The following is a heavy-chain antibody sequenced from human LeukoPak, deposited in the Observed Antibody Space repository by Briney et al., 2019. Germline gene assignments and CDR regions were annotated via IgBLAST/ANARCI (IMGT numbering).Heavy chain of an antibody. D-gene: IGHD1-26*01. CDR2: IYHSGST. CDR1: GGSISSGGYS. Sequence: SETLSLTCAVSGGSISSGGYSWSWLRQPPGKGPEWIGYIYHSGSTYYNPSLKSRVTISVDRPKNQFSLKLSSVTAADTAVYYCARGSYGHFDYWGQGTLVTVSS. J-gene: IGHJ4*02. V-gene: IGHV4-30-2*01. CDR3: ARGSYGHFDY.